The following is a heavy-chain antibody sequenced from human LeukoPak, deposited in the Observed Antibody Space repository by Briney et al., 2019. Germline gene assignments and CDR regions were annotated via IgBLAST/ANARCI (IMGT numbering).Heavy chain of an antibody. CDR1: GFIFSTCD. Sequence: PGGSLRLSCAASGFIFSTCDMNWVRQAPGKGLEWVSYISSSSTIYYADSVKGRFTISRDNAKNSLYLQLNSLRAEDTAMYYCARSLVVGATYPYHWGQGTLVTVSS. J-gene: IGHJ5*02. CDR3: ARSLVVGATYPYH. CDR2: ISSSSTI. V-gene: IGHV3-48*01. D-gene: IGHD1-26*01.